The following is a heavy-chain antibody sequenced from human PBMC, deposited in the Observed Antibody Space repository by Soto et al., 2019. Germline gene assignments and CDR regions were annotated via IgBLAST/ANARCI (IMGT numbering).Heavy chain of an antibody. D-gene: IGHD3-9*01. CDR2: IYYSGST. CDR1: GGSISSGGYY. Sequence: SETLSHTCTVSGGSISSGGYYLSWIRQHPGKGLEWIGYIYYSGSTYYNPSLKSRVTISVDTSKNQFSLKLSSVTAADTAVYYCARDIRYFDSSGFDYWGQGTLVTVSS. CDR3: ARDIRYFDSSGFDY. J-gene: IGHJ4*02. V-gene: IGHV4-31*03.